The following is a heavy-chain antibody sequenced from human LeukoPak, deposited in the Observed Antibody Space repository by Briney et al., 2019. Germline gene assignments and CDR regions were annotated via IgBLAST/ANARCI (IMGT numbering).Heavy chain of an antibody. CDR3: AAVYCSSTSCYTAFDY. V-gene: IGHV4-31*03. D-gene: IGHD2-2*02. CDR2: IYYSGST. CDR1: GGSISSGGYY. Sequence: SQTLSLTCTVSGGSISSGGYYWSWIRQHPGKGLEWIEYIYYSGSTYYNPSLKSRVTISVYTSKNQFSLKLSSVTAADTAVYYCAAVYCSSTSCYTAFDYWGQGTLVTVSS. J-gene: IGHJ4*02.